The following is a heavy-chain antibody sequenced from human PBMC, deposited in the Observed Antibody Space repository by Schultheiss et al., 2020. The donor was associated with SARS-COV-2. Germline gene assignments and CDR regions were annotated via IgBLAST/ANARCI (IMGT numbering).Heavy chain of an antibody. V-gene: IGHV4-61*02. Sequence: SETLSLTCTVSGGSISSGSYYWSWIRQPAGKGLEWIGRIYTSGSTYYNPSLKSRVTISVDTSKNQFSLKLTSVTAADTAVYYCARSVWSSGWSYFDYWGQGTLVTVSS. D-gene: IGHD6-19*01. CDR2: IYTSGST. CDR3: ARSVWSSGWSYFDY. CDR1: GGSISSGSYY. J-gene: IGHJ4*02.